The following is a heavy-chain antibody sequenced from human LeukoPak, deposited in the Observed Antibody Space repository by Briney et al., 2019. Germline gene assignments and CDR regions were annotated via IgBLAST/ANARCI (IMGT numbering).Heavy chain of an antibody. CDR2: INPNSGGT. CDR3: ARVRGGGYYFDY. Sequence: ASVKVSCKASGYTFTGYYMHWVRQAPGQGLEWMGWINPNSGGTNYAQKFQGRVTMTRDTSISTAYMELSRLRSDDTAVYYCARVRGGGYYFDYWGQGTLVTVSS. D-gene: IGHD5-24*01. V-gene: IGHV1-2*02. CDR1: GYTFTGYY. J-gene: IGHJ4*02.